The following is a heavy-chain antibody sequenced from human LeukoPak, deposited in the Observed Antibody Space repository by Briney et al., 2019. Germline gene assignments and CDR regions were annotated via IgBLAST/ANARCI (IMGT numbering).Heavy chain of an antibody. D-gene: IGHD5-18*01. CDR2: ISYDGSNK. V-gene: IGHV3-30*04. J-gene: IGHJ6*04. Sequence: PGGSLRLSCAASGFTFSSYAMHWVRQAPGKGLEWVAVISYDGSNKYYADSVKGRFTISRDNSKNTLYLQMNSLRAEDTAVYYCARDDVDTAMVTYYYGMDVWGKGTTVTVSS. CDR3: ARDDVDTAMVTYYYGMDV. CDR1: GFTFSSYA.